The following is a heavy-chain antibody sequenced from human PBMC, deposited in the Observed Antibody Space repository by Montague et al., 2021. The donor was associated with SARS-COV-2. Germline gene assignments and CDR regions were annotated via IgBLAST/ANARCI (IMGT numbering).Heavy chain of an antibody. V-gene: IGHV4-31*03. D-gene: IGHD3-22*01. J-gene: IGHJ3*02. Sequence: TLSLTCTVSGGSISSGGYYWSWIRQRPGKGLEWIAYIYYSGSTYYNPSLKSRVPISVDTSKNQFSLKLSSVTAADTAVYYCARARTRFSLIVVVIDTFDIGGQGTMVTVSS. CDR1: GGSISSGGYY. CDR2: IYYSGST. CDR3: ARARTRFSLIVVVIDTFDI.